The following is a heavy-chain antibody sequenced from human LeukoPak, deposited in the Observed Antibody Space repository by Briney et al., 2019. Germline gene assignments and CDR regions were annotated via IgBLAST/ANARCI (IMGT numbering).Heavy chain of an antibody. Sequence: ASVKVSCKASGYTFTGYYTHWVRQAPGQGLEWMGWINPNSGGTNYAQKFQGRVTMTRDTSISTAYMELSRLRSDDTAVYYCARGFPYSSGWYGVDYWGQGTLVTVSS. CDR1: GYTFTGYY. D-gene: IGHD6-19*01. CDR2: INPNSGGT. V-gene: IGHV1-2*02. CDR3: ARGFPYSSGWYGVDY. J-gene: IGHJ4*02.